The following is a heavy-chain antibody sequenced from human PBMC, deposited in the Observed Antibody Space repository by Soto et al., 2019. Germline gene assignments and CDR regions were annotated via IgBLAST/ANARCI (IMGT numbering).Heavy chain of an antibody. V-gene: IGHV1-18*01. CDR3: APHTLDTGMPSGY. CDR1: GYTFTNYG. Sequence: QVQLVQSGAEVREPGASVKVSCKASGYTFTNYGVSWVRQAPGQGLEWMGWIGGYKGNTNYAQKLQGRVTLTTDTATRKVYMELMSLRYDDTAVYYCAPHTLDTGMPSGYWGQGTLVTVSS. CDR2: IGGYKGNT. J-gene: IGHJ4*02. D-gene: IGHD5-18*01.